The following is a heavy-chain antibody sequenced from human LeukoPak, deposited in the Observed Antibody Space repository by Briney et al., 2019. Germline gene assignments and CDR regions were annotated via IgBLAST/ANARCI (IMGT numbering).Heavy chain of an antibody. J-gene: IGHJ4*02. CDR2: IFPGDSET. D-gene: IGHD3-22*01. Sequence: GESLKISCKGSGYSFTTHWIGWVRQLPGKGLEWMGLIFPGDSETIYSPSFQGQVTISADKSIFTAYLQWSSLKASDSAIYYCARRGSSGYIFDYWGQGTLVTVSS. CDR3: ARRGSSGYIFDY. CDR1: GYSFTTHW. V-gene: IGHV5-51*01.